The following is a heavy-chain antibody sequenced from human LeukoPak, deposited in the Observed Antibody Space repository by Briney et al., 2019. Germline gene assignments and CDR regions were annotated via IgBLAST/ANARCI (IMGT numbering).Heavy chain of an antibody. J-gene: IGHJ4*02. Sequence: GGSLRLSCAASGFTFSSYAMHWVRQAPGKGLVWVSYINIDERITGYADSVKGRFTISRDNAKNTLYLQMNSLRAEDTAIYYCFREGGDWGQGTLVTVSS. CDR2: INIDERIT. D-gene: IGHD3-10*01. CDR1: GFTFSSYA. V-gene: IGHV3-74*01. CDR3: FREGGD.